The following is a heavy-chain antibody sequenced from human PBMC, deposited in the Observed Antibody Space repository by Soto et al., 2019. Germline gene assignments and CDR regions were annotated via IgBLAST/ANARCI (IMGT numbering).Heavy chain of an antibody. CDR1: GFSLSDHW. J-gene: IGHJ4*02. CDR2: IRTDGGYT. D-gene: IGHD4-17*01. V-gene: IGHV3-74*01. Sequence: SGGSLRLSCVASGFSLSDHWMHWVRQVPGKGLVHVSRIRTDGGYTNYADFVEGRFTISRDNAKNILYLQMNSMRAEDTAVYFCGRDHYGFNSIDQWGQGTLVTVSS. CDR3: GRDHYGFNSIDQ.